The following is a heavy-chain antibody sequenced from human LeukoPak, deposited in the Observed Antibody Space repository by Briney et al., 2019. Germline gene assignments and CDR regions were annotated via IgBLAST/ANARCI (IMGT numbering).Heavy chain of an antibody. J-gene: IGHJ4*02. Sequence: ASVKVSCKASGYTFTSYDINWVRQATGQGLEWMGWMNPNSGNTGYAQKFQGRVTMTRNTSISTAYMELSSLRSEDTAVYYSARFLPQLWFGARGYFDYWGQGTLVTVSS. D-gene: IGHD3-10*01. V-gene: IGHV1-8*01. CDR2: MNPNSGNT. CDR3: ARFLPQLWFGARGYFDY. CDR1: GYTFTSYD.